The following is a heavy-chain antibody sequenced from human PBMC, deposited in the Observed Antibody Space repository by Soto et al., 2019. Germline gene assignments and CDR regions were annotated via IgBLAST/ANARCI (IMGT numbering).Heavy chain of an antibody. CDR1: GGTFGNYG. Sequence: QVQLVQSGAEVKKPGSSVKVSCKASGGTFGNYGISWVRQAPGQGLEWMGGILPSLGLTKSAQRFQGRVTFTADESTNTAYMELSSLRSEDTAVFYCARDRYYDDSGLYYESADWGQGTLVTVSS. J-gene: IGHJ4*02. CDR3: ARDRYYDDSGLYYESAD. D-gene: IGHD3-22*01. V-gene: IGHV1-69*01. CDR2: ILPSLGLT.